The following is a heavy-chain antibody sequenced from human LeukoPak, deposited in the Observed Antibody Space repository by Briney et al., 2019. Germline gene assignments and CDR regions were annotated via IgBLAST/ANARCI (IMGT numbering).Heavy chain of an antibody. D-gene: IGHD2-2*01. CDR1: GYTFTSYG. CDR2: ISAYNGNT. V-gene: IGHV1-18*01. CDR3: ARGYCSSTSCSTFHY. Sequence: ASVKVSCKASGYTFTSYGISWVRQAPGQGLEWMGWISAYNGNTNYAQKLQGRVTMTTDTSTSTAYMELRSLRSDDTAVYYCARGYCSSTSCSTFHYWGQGTLVTVSS. J-gene: IGHJ4*02.